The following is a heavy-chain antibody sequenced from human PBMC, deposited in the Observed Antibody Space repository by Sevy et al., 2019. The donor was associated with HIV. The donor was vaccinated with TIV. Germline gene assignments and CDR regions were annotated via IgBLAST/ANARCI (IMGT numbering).Heavy chain of an antibody. CDR3: GADAVYYYGMDV. Sequence: SETLSLTCTVSGGSISSGGYYWSWIRQHRGKGLEWIGYIYYSGSTYYNPSLKSRVTISVDTSKNQFSLKLSSVTAADTAVYYCGADAVYYYGMDVWGQRTTVTVSS. V-gene: IGHV4-31*03. CDR2: IYYSGST. J-gene: IGHJ6*02. CDR1: GGSISSGGYY. D-gene: IGHD6-25*01.